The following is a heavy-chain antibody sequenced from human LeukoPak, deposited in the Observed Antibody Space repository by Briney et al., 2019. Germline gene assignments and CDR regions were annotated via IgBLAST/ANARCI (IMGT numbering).Heavy chain of an antibody. CDR3: ARGEILTGPFDY. J-gene: IGHJ4*02. CDR2: IYSHGST. D-gene: IGHD3-9*01. CDR1: GFSVSNNY. Sequence: PGGSLRLSCAASGFSVSNNYMTWVGQAPGKGLEWVSVIYSHGSTHYGDSVRGRFTISRDNSKNTFYLQMNSLKDEDTAVYYCARGEILTGPFDYWGQGTLVTVSS. V-gene: IGHV3-53*01.